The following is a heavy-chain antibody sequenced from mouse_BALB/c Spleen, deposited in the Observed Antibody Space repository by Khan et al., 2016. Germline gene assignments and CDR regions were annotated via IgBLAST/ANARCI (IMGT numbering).Heavy chain of an antibody. V-gene: IGHV1-80*01. D-gene: IGHD2-14*01. Sequence: QVQLQQSGAELVRPGSSVKISCKASGYAFSGYWMNWVKQRPGQGLEWIGQIYPGDGDTNYNGKFKGKATLTADTSSSTAYMQLSSLTSEDSAVXCCAGGTPFASWGQGTMVTVSA. CDR1: GYAFSGYW. J-gene: IGHJ3*01. CDR2: IYPGDGDT. CDR3: AGGTPFAS.